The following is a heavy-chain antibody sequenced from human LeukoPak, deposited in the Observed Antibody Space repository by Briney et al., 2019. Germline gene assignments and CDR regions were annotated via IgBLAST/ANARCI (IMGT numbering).Heavy chain of an antibody. Sequence: GGSLRLSCAASGFTFDDYAMHWVRQAPGKGLEWVSGISWNSGSIGYADSVKGRFTISRDNAKNSLYLQMNSLRAEDTAVYYCAKSLSYDSSGFFDYWGQGTLVTVSS. J-gene: IGHJ4*02. CDR1: GFTFDDYA. CDR3: AKSLSYDSSGFFDY. V-gene: IGHV3-9*01. CDR2: ISWNSGSI. D-gene: IGHD3-22*01.